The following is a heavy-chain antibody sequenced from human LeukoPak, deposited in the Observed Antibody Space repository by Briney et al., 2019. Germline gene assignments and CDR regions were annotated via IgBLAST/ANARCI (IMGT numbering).Heavy chain of an antibody. Sequence: GGSLRPSCAASGFTFSDYYMSWIRQAPGKGLEWVSYISSSGSTIYYADSVKGRFTISRDNAKNSLYLQMNSLRAEDTAVYYCARKPIFGVVHMDVWGKGTTVTVSS. CDR2: ISSSGSTI. CDR1: GFTFSDYY. J-gene: IGHJ6*03. V-gene: IGHV3-11*04. CDR3: ARKPIFGVVHMDV. D-gene: IGHD3-3*01.